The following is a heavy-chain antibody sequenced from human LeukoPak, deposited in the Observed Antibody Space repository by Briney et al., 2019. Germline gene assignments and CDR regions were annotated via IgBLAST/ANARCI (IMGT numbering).Heavy chain of an antibody. CDR2: ISGSGGGA. V-gene: IGHV3-23*01. CDR1: GFTFSSYA. Sequence: SGGSLRLSCAASGFTFSSYAMSWVRQAPGKGLEWVSTISGSGGGAYYADSVKGRFTISRDNSRNTLDLQMNSLRAEDTALYYCAKEKFPAAGATNYYGMDVWGQGTTVTVSS. J-gene: IGHJ6*02. CDR3: AKEKFPAAGATNYYGMDV. D-gene: IGHD6-13*01.